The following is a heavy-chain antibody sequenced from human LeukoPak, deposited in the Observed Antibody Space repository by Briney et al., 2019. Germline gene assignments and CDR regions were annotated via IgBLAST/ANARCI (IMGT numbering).Heavy chain of an antibody. J-gene: IGHJ4*02. CDR1: GYTFTGYY. Sequence: ASVKVSCKASGYTFTGYYMHWVRQAPGQGLEWMGWINPNSGGTNYAQKFQGRVTMTRDTSISTAYMELSRPRSDDTAVYYCARARNYYYDSSGYYDYWGQGTLVTVSS. D-gene: IGHD3-22*01. CDR2: INPNSGGT. V-gene: IGHV1-2*02. CDR3: ARARNYYYDSSGYYDY.